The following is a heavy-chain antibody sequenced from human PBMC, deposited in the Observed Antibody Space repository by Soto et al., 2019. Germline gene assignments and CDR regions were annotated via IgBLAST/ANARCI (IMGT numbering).Heavy chain of an antibody. CDR3: ARDRKDYGGY. V-gene: IGHV3-23*01. D-gene: IGHD4-17*01. Sequence: GGSLRLSCVASGFTVSRNYMTWVRQAPGKGLEWVSAISGSGGSTYYADSVKGRFTISRDNAKSTLYLQMNSLRAEDTAVYYCARDRKDYGGYWGQGTLVTVSS. CDR1: GFTVSRNY. J-gene: IGHJ4*02. CDR2: ISGSGGST.